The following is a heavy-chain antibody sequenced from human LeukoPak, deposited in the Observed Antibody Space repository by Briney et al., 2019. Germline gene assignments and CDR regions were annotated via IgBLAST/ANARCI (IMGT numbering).Heavy chain of an antibody. CDR1: GGSISSGGYY. D-gene: IGHD3-22*01. Sequence: SETLSLTCTVSGGSISSGGYYWSWIRQHPGKGLEWIGYIYYSGSTFYNPSLKSRVTISVDTSKNQFSLELSSVTAADTAVYYCARYYDSSGYYLDYWGQGTLVTVSS. J-gene: IGHJ4*02. V-gene: IGHV4-31*03. CDR2: IYYSGST. CDR3: ARYYDSSGYYLDY.